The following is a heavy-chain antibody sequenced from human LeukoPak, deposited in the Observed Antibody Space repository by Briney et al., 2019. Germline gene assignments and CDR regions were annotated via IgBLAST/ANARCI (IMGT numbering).Heavy chain of an antibody. CDR1: GFTFSSYA. Sequence: GGSLRLSCAASGFTFSSYAMSWVRQAPGKGLEWVSAISGSGGSTYYADSVKGRFTISRDNSKNTFYLQLNSLRVEDTAVYYCAKDSAPTTIFGVIIAQDAFDVWGRGAMVTVSS. J-gene: IGHJ3*01. D-gene: IGHD3-3*01. CDR2: ISGSGGST. CDR3: AKDSAPTTIFGVIIAQDAFDV. V-gene: IGHV3-23*01.